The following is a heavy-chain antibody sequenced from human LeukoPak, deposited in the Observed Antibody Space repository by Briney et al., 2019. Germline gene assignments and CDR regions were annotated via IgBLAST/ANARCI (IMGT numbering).Heavy chain of an antibody. CDR2: IRSDARNE. CDR1: GFTFSSNG. V-gene: IGHV3-30*02. D-gene: IGHD7-27*01. Sequence: GGSLRLSCAASGFTFSSNGMHWIRQAPGKGLEWVAFIRSDARNEYYADSVKGRFTISRDNSKNTVHLQMNSLRAEDTAMYYCVRDGAHWDLDYWGQGTLITVSS. CDR3: VRDGAHWDLDY. J-gene: IGHJ4*02.